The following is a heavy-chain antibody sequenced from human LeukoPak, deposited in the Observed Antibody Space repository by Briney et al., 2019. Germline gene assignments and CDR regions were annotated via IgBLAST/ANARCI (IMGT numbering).Heavy chain of an antibody. V-gene: IGHV4-31*03. CDR1: GGSISSGGYY. CDR3: ARARYYYDSSGYCHFDY. J-gene: IGHJ4*02. Sequence: SESLSLTCTVSGGSISSGGYYWSWIRQHPGKGLEWIGYIYYSGSTYYNPSLKSRVTISVDTSKNQLSLKLSSVTAADTAVYYCARARYYYDSSGYCHFDYWGQGTLVTVSS. CDR2: IYYSGST. D-gene: IGHD3-22*01.